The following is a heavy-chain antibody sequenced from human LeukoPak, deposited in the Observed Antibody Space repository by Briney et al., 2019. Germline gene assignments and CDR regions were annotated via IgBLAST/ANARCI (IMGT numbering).Heavy chain of an antibody. CDR2: IKEDGSEE. V-gene: IGHV3-7*05. D-gene: IGHD2-15*01. J-gene: IGHJ5*02. CDR3: ARIYCSRGSCYSSNWFDP. CDR1: GFTFSSYW. Sequence: GGSLRLSCAASGFTFSSYWMSWVRQAPGIGLEWLANIKEDGSEEFYVDSVKGRFAISRDNAKNSLYLQMNSLRVEDTAVYYCARIYCSRGSCYSSNWFDPWGQGTLVTVSS.